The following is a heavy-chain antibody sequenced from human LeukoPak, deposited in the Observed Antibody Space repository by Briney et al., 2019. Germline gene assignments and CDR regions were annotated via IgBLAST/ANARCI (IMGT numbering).Heavy chain of an antibody. V-gene: IGHV3-23*01. Sequence: GGSLRLSCAASGFTFSSYAMSWVRQAPGKGLEWVSAISGSGGSTYYADSVKGRFTISRDNAKNSLYLQMNSLRAEDTALYYCARGVGMAAEDAFDIWGQGTMVTVSS. D-gene: IGHD6-13*01. CDR2: ISGSGGST. CDR1: GFTFSSYA. CDR3: ARGVGMAAEDAFDI. J-gene: IGHJ3*02.